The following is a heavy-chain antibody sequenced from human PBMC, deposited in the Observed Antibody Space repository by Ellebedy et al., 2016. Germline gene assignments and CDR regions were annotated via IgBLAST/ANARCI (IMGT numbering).Heavy chain of an antibody. Sequence: GGSLRLXXAASGFIFDNYVMTWVRQVPGKGLEWVSAISSSGGTTYYADSGKGRFTISRDNSKSTLYLHMNSLRVDDTAVYFCAKDRIGTLADAFDIWGQGTVVTVSS. CDR2: ISSSGGTT. J-gene: IGHJ3*02. CDR1: GFIFDNYV. V-gene: IGHV3-23*01. CDR3: AKDRIGTLADAFDI. D-gene: IGHD2/OR15-2a*01.